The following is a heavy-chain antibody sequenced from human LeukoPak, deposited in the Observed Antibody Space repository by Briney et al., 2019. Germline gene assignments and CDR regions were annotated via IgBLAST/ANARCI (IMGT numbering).Heavy chain of an antibody. V-gene: IGHV3-23*01. CDR3: AKDAAGRPKQLWSP. CDR2: MSGSGRST. J-gene: IGHJ5*02. CDR1: GLTFSSYD. Sequence: PGGSLRLPCAASGLTFSSYDTSWLRQAPRKGLEGVSAMSGSGRSTYYADSLKRPFTIHKDNHKNTLHPQKNSLSAEDTVVYYCAKDAAGRPKQLWSPWGQGTLVTVSS. D-gene: IGHD5-18*01.